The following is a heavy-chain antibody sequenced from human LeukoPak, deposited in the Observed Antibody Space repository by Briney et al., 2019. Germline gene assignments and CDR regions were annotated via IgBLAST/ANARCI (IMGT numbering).Heavy chain of an antibody. CDR3: ARDGDSSGYLEDY. Sequence: PGGSLRLSCAASGFTFSSYGMHWVRQAPGKGLEWVAVIWYDGSNKYYADSVKGRFTISRDNSKSTLYLQMNSLRAEDTAVYYCARDGDSSGYLEDYWGQGTLVTVSS. CDR1: GFTFSSYG. D-gene: IGHD3-22*01. J-gene: IGHJ4*02. V-gene: IGHV3-33*01. CDR2: IWYDGSNK.